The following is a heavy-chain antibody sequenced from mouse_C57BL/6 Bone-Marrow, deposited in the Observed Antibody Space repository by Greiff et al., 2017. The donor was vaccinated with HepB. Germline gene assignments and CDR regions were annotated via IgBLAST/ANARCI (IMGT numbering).Heavy chain of an antibody. V-gene: IGHV1-55*01. Sequence: QVQLQQPGAELVKPGASVKMSCKASGYTFTSYWITWVKQRPGQGLEWIGDIYPGSGSTNYNEKFKSKATLTVDTSSSTAYMQLSSLTSEDSAVYYCARWAAQATVRAMDYWGQGTSVTVSS. D-gene: IGHD3-2*02. CDR1: GYTFTSYW. J-gene: IGHJ4*01. CDR2: IYPGSGST. CDR3: ARWAAQATVRAMDY.